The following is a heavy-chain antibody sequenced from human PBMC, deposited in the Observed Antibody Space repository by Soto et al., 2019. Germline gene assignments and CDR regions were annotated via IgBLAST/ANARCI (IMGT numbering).Heavy chain of an antibody. V-gene: IGHV4-39*01. D-gene: IGHD3-10*01. CDR1: GASISTSTYD. Sequence: PSETLSLTCTVCGASISTSTYDWSWVRQPPGKGLEWIGYIYYTGDTFYNPSLKSRVTISVDTSIHQFSLTLTSVTAADTAIYYCSRHGAAVLYYYGMDVWGEGTAVTV. CDR2: IYYTGDT. CDR3: SRHGAAVLYYYGMDV. J-gene: IGHJ6*01.